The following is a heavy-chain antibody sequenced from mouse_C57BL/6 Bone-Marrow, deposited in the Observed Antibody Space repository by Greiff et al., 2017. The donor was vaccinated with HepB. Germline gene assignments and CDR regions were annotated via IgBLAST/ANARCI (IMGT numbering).Heavy chain of an antibody. V-gene: IGHV5-4*03. CDR3: ARGVYYGSSYVAY. D-gene: IGHD1-1*01. J-gene: IGHJ3*01. CDR2: ISDGGSYT. Sequence: EVKLVESGGGLVKPGGSLKLSCAASGFTFSSYAMSWVRQTPEKRLEWVATISDGGSYTYYPDNVKGRFTISRDNAKNNLYLQMSHLKSEDTAMYYCARGVYYGSSYVAYWGQGTLVTVSA. CDR1: GFTFSSYA.